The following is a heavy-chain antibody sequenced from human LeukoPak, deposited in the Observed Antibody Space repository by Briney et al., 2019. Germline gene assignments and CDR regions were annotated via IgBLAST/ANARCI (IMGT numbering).Heavy chain of an antibody. CDR1: GFTFTSHW. CDR3: ARDATYCTNGVCYIRFDY. D-gene: IGHD2-8*01. Sequence: PGGSLRLSCAASGFTFTSHWMSWVRQAPGKGLEWVARMNLDGSEKYYVDSVKGRFTISRDNAKTSLYLEMNSLRAEDTAVYYCARDATYCTNGVCYIRFDYWGQGTLVTVSS. CDR2: MNLDGSEK. V-gene: IGHV3-7*01. J-gene: IGHJ4*02.